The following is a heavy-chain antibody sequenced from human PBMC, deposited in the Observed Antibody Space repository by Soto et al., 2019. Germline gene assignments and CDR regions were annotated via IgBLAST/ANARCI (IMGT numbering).Heavy chain of an antibody. CDR1: GFTFTSSA. CDR3: AAAYYYDSSGYYYTAFDI. D-gene: IGHD3-22*01. Sequence: SVKVSCKASGFTFTSSAVQWVRQARGQRLEWIGWIVVGSGNTNYAQKFQERVTITRDMSTSTAYMELSSLRSEDTAVYYCAAAYYYDSSGYYYTAFDIWGQGTMVTVSS. CDR2: IVVGSGNT. V-gene: IGHV1-58*01. J-gene: IGHJ3*02.